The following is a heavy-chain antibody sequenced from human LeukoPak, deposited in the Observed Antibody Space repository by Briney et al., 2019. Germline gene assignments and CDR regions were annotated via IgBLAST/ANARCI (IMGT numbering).Heavy chain of an antibody. V-gene: IGHV3-7*01. Sequence: PGGSLRLSCVGSGFTFSNYEMTWVRQAPGKGLEWVANIKQDGSEKYYMDSVKGRFTISRDNAKNSLYLQMNSLRAEDTAVYYCARVGYCSGGSCYSSPYYYDYWCQGTLVTVSS. J-gene: IGHJ4*02. CDR2: IKQDGSEK. CDR3: ARVGYCSGGSCYSSPYYYDY. CDR1: GFTFSNYE. D-gene: IGHD2-15*01.